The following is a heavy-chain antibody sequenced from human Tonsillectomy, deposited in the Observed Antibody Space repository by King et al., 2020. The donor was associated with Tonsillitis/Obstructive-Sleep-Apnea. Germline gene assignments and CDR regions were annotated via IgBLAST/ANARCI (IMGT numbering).Heavy chain of an antibody. CDR3: AKYGTGTDNAFDI. CDR2: IKEDGSAK. Sequence: VQLVESGGDLVQPGGSLRLSCVASGFTLRSHWMSWVRQAPGKGLEWVANIKEDGSAKYYVDSVKGRFTISLDNAENSLWLQMNNLRAEDSAVYYCAKYGTGTDNAFDIWGQGTMVTVSS. CDR1: GFTLRSHW. J-gene: IGHJ3*02. V-gene: IGHV3-7*02. D-gene: IGHD1-7*01.